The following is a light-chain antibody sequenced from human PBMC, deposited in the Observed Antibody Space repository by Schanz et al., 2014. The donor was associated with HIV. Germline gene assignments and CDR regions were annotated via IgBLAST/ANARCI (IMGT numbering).Light chain of an antibody. CDR1: HSVRNN. J-gene: IGKJ1*01. CDR2: GAS. V-gene: IGKV3-15*01. Sequence: EVVMTQSPATLSVSPGERVTLSCRASHSVRNNLAWYQQTPGQAPRLLIYGASTRATGIPARFSGSGSGTEFSLIISSLQSEDFAVYYCQQYNDWPPRWTFGQGTKVEIK. CDR3: QQYNDWPPRWT.